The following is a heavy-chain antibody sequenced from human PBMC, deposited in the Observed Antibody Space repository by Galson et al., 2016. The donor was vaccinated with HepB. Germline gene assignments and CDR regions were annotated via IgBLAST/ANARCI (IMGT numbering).Heavy chain of an antibody. CDR3: AKDLWVRQQLTYYFDY. J-gene: IGHJ4*02. Sequence: SLRLSCAASESTFSSYAMAWVRQAPGKGLEWVSGISHSGGTTYYADSVKGRFTVSRDNSKNTLYLQMSSLRAEDTAVYYGAKDLWVRQQLTYYFDYWGQGTLVTVSS. CDR1: ESTFSSYA. D-gene: IGHD6-13*01. CDR2: ISHSGGTT. V-gene: IGHV3-23*01.